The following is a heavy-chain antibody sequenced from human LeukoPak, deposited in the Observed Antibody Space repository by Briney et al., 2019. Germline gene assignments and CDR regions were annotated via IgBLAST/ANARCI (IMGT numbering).Heavy chain of an antibody. CDR3: ARRLLGYCSGGSCEYYFDY. Sequence: GESLQISCQGSGYRFTSYWIGWVRQMPGKGLEWMGIIYPGDSDTRCSPSFPGQVTISADKSISTAYLQWSSLKASDTAMYYCARRLLGYCSGGSCEYYFDYWGQGTLVTVSS. V-gene: IGHV5-51*01. D-gene: IGHD2-15*01. CDR1: GYRFTSYW. CDR2: IYPGDSDT. J-gene: IGHJ4*02.